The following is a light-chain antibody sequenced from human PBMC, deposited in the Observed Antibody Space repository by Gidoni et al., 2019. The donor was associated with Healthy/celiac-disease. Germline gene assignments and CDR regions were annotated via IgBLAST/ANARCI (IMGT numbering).Light chain of an antibody. CDR3: QQYDNWPPVT. V-gene: IGKV3-15*01. CDR1: QSVSSN. CDR2: DAS. Sequence: EIVMTQSPATLSVSPGERATLPCRASQSVSSNLAWYQQKPGQAPRLLIYDASTRATGVPARFSGSGSGAEFTLTISSLQSEDFAVYYCQQYDNWPPVTFGGGTKVEIK. J-gene: IGKJ4*01.